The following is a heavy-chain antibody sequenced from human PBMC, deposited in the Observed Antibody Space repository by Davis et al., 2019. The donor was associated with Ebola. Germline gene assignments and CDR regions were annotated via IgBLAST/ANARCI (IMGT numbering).Heavy chain of an antibody. V-gene: IGHV1-18*01. J-gene: IGHJ4*02. CDR2: ISAYNGNT. CDR1: GYTFTSYG. D-gene: IGHD1-20*01. CDR3: ARDRYNWNDFDY. Sequence: ASVKVSCKASGYTFTSYGISWVRQAPGQGLEWMGWISAYNGNTNYAQKLQGRVTMTRDTSTSTAHIELRGLRSDDTAMYFCARDRYNWNDFDYWGQGTLVTVSS.